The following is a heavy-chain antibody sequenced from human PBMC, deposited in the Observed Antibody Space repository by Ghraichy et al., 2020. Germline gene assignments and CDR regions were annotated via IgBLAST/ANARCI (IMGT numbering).Heavy chain of an antibody. D-gene: IGHD3-22*01. CDR2: IYPSGNT. V-gene: IGHV4-4*07. Sequence: SETLSLTCTVSGGSISSDYWSWIRQPAGKGLEWLGRIYPSGNTNYNPSLKSRVFMSVDTSKNHFSLKLRSVTAADTAVYYCARDRITMIFVEQSALKKRIIRHFDMWGKGTLVTVSS. J-gene: IGHJ3*02. CDR1: GGSISSDY. CDR3: ARDRITMIFVEQSALKKRIIRHFDM.